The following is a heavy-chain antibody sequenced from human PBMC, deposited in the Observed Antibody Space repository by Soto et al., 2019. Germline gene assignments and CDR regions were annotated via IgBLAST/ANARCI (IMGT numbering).Heavy chain of an antibody. CDR3: ARIARGYCSGGSCYGY. V-gene: IGHV3-11*01. D-gene: IGHD2-15*01. J-gene: IGHJ4*02. Sequence: PGGALRLSCAASGFTFSDYYMSWIRPAPGKGLEWVSYISSSGSPIYYADSVKGRFTISRDNAKNSLYLQMNSLRAEDTAVYYCARIARGYCSGGSCYGYWGQGTLVTVSS. CDR1: GFTFSDYY. CDR2: ISSSGSPI.